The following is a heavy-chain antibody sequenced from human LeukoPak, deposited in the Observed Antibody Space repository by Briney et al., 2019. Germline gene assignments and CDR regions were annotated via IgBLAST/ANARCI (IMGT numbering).Heavy chain of an antibody. Sequence: GGSLRLYCAASGLTFSDYYMSWVRQAPGKGLEWVSSISGSGTSTYYADSVKGRFTISRDNSKNTLFLQMNSLRAEDTAVYYCTKRPVVVITTPYFDYWGQGTLVTVSS. CDR3: TKRPVVVITTPYFDY. V-gene: IGHV3-23*01. D-gene: IGHD3-22*01. CDR2: ISGSGTST. CDR1: GLTFSDYY. J-gene: IGHJ4*02.